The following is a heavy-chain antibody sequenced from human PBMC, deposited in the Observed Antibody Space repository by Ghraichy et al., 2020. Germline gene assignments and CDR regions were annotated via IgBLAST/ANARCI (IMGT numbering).Heavy chain of an antibody. CDR2: VHNSGST. D-gene: IGHD6-13*01. CDR1: GDSIRNYY. J-gene: IGHJ6*03. CDR3: VRHGAAAAGTYYYYYMEV. V-gene: IGHV4-59*08. Sequence: SETLSLTCTVSGDSIRNYYWSWVRQPPGKGPEWIGYVHNSGSTNYNPPLRSRVTMSVDTSKNEISLKLTSVTAADTAVYYCVRHGAAAAGTYYYYYMEVWGKGTTVTVSS.